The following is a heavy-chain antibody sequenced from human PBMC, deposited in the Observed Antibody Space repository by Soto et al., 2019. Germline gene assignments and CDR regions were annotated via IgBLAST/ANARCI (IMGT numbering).Heavy chain of an antibody. D-gene: IGHD4-4*01. CDR1: GFTFSGYA. Sequence: QVQLVESGGGVVQPGKSLRLSCVASGFTFSGYAMHWIRHAPGKAPEWVALISSDGSSTLYADSVRGRFTISRDNSRDTLYLQLNSLRPDDTAVFSCARGAYRYFDYWGQGTLVTVSS. CDR3: ARGAYRYFDY. V-gene: IGHV3-30-3*01. J-gene: IGHJ4*02. CDR2: ISSDGSST.